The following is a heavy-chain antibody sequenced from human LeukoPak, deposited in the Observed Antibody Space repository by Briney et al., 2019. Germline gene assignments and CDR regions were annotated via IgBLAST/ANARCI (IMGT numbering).Heavy chain of an antibody. V-gene: IGHV3-48*04. J-gene: IGHJ6*03. CDR3: AGETTRGNYYYYMDV. CDR1: GFTFSSYS. D-gene: IGHD4-17*01. Sequence: GGSLRLSCAASGFTFSSYSMNWVRQAPGKGLEWVSYISSSSSTIYYADSVKGRFTISRDNAKNSPYLQMNSLRAEDTAVYYCAGETTRGNYYYYMDVWGKGTTVTVSS. CDR2: ISSSSSTI.